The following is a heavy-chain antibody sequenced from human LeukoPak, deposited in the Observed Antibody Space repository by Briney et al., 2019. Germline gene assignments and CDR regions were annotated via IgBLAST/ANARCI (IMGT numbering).Heavy chain of an antibody. CDR1: GFTFSNSA. J-gene: IGHJ4*02. V-gene: IGHV3-23*01. Sequence: PGGSLRLSRAASGFTFSNSAMNWVRQAPGKGLERVSTISGSGAGTYYADSVKGRFTISRDNSKNTLYLQMNSLRAEDTVVYYCAEAAGGSGDYWGQGTLVTVSS. D-gene: IGHD3-16*01. CDR3: AEAAGGSGDY. CDR2: ISGSGAGT.